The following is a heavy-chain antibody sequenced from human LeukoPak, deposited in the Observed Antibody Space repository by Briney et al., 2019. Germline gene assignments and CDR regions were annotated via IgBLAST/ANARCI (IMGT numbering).Heavy chain of an antibody. Sequence: PTGGSLRLSCAASGFTFSSYAMSWVRQAPGKGLECVSAISGSGGSTYYADSVKGRFTISRDNSKNTLYLQMNSLRAEDTAVYYCAKPAYYYDSSGYRGLEDYWGQGTLVTVSS. CDR3: AKPAYYYDSSGYRGLEDY. CDR2: ISGSGGST. D-gene: IGHD3-22*01. J-gene: IGHJ4*02. CDR1: GFTFSSYA. V-gene: IGHV3-23*01.